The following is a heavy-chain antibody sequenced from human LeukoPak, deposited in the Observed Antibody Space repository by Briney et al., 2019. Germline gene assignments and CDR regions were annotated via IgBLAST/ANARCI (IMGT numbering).Heavy chain of an antibody. CDR1: GFTFSDYY. Sequence: GGSLRLSCAASGFTFSDYYMSWIRQAPGKGLEWVSYISSSSSYTNYADSVRGRFTISRDNAKNSLYLQMNSLRAEDTAVYYCARETDILTGYNDYWGQGTLVTVSS. V-gene: IGHV3-11*06. J-gene: IGHJ4*02. CDR2: ISSSSSYT. D-gene: IGHD3-9*01. CDR3: ARETDILTGYNDY.